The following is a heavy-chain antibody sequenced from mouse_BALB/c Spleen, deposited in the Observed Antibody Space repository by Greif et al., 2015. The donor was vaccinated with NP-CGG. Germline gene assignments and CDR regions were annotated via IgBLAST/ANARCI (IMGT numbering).Heavy chain of an antibody. V-gene: IGHV14-3*02. D-gene: IGHD2-3*01. CDR1: GFNIKDTY. J-gene: IGHJ3*01. CDR2: IDPANGNT. CDR3: AIDGHD. Sequence: EVQGVESGAELVKPGASVKLSCTASGFNIKDTYMHWVKQRPERGLEWIGRIDPANGNTKYDPKFQGKATITADTSSNTAYLQLSSLTSEDTAVYYCAIDGHDWGQGTLVTVSA.